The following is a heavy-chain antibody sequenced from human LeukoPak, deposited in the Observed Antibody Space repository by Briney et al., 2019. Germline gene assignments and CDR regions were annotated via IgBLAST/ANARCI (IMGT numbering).Heavy chain of an antibody. D-gene: IGHD1-7*01. CDR3: SRGTSATPLDY. CDR2: ISDDGNTK. J-gene: IGHJ4*02. Sequence: PGGSLRLSCAASGFAFSSLPMHWVRQAPGKGLEWVAVISDDGNTKHHADSVKGGFTISRDNSKNTLFLQMNSLRPDDTAIYYCSRGTSATPLDYWGQGTLVTVSS. CDR1: GFAFSSLP. V-gene: IGHV3-30-3*01.